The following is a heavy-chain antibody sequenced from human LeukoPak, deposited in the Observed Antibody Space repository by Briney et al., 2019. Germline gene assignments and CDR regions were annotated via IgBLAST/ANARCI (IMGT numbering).Heavy chain of an antibody. J-gene: IGHJ4*02. Sequence: GGSLRLSCAASEFTFSLYAMNWVRQAPGKGLGWVSYINDVSSDIHYADSVKGRFTISRDNAKNTLYLQMNSLRAEDTAVYYCARDTYQPGLIDCWGQGTLVTVSS. CDR3: ARDTYQPGLIDC. V-gene: IGHV3-21*05. CDR2: INDVSSDI. CDR1: EFTFSLYA. D-gene: IGHD2-2*01.